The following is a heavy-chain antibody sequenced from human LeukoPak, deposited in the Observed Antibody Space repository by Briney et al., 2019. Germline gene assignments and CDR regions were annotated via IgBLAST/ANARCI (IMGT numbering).Heavy chain of an antibody. V-gene: IGHV4-30-4*08. D-gene: IGHD4-23*01. CDR1: GGSISSGDYY. CDR2: IYYSGST. Sequence: PSETLSLTCTVSGGSISSGDYYWIWIRQPPGKGLEWIGYIYYSGSTYYNPSLKSRVTISVDTSKNQFSLKLSSVTAADTAVYYCAREEYGGNSEFDYWGQGTLVTVSS. CDR3: AREEYGGNSEFDY. J-gene: IGHJ4*02.